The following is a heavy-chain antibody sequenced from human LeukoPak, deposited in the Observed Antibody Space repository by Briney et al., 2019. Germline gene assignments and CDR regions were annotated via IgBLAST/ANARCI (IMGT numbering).Heavy chain of an antibody. J-gene: IGHJ4*02. CDR3: AREVDSIAAAV. V-gene: IGHV4-30-4*08. CDR2: IYYSGST. Sequence: PSETLSLTCTVSGGSISSGDYYWSWIRQPPGKGLEWIGYIYYSGSTYYNPFLKSRVTISVDTSKNQFSLELSSVTAADTAVYYCAREVDSIAAAVWGQGTLVTVSS. D-gene: IGHD6-13*01. CDR1: GGSISSGDYY.